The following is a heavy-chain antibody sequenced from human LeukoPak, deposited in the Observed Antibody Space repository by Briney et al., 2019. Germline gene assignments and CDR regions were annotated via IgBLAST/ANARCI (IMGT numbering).Heavy chain of an antibody. D-gene: IGHD5-18*01. CDR2: INPNSGGT. J-gene: IGHJ4*02. CDR3: ARRYYSYGHNDY. Sequence: ASVKVSCKTSGYIFVAYYMHWVRQAPGQGLEWMGWINPNSGGTNYAQKFQGRVTMTRDTSISTAYMELSRLRSDDTALYYCARRYYSYGHNDYWGQGTLVTVSS. CDR1: GYIFVAYY. V-gene: IGHV1-2*02.